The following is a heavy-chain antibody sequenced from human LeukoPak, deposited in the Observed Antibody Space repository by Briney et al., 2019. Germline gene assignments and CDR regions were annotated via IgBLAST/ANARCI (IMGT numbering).Heavy chain of an antibody. J-gene: IGHJ4*02. CDR2: MNPNSGNT. CDR1: GYTFTNYD. Sequence: ASVKLSCNASGYTFTNYDINWVRQAAGQGLEWMGCMNPNSGNTGYAQKFQGRVTMTRNTSISTAYMELSSLKSEDTAVYYCARALRYCRITSCQYYFDYWGQGTLVTVSS. D-gene: IGHD2-2*01. CDR3: ARALRYCRITSCQYYFDY. V-gene: IGHV1-8*01.